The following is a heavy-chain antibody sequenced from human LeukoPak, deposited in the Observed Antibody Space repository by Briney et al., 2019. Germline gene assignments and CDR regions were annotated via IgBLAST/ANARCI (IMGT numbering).Heavy chain of an antibody. CDR2: IHHSGNT. CDR3: ARSVWRWVY. D-gene: IGHD2-21*01. CDR1: GDSISSSGYY. V-gene: IGHV4-39*07. Sequence: SETLSLTCSVSGDSISSSGYYWDWIRQPPGKGLEWIGSIHHSGNTNYNPSLKSRVTISVDTSKNQFSLKLSSVTAADTAVYYCARSVWRWVYWGQGTLVTVSS. J-gene: IGHJ4*02.